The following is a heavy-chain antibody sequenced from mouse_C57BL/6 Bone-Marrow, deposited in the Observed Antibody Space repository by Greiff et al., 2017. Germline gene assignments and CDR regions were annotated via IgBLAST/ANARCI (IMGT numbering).Heavy chain of an antibody. CDR1: GYTFTSYW. V-gene: IGHV1-74*01. D-gene: IGHD2-4*01. J-gene: IGHJ1*03. CDR2: IHPSDSDT. CDR3: AIGELRRNWYFDV. Sequence: QVHVKQPGAELVKPGASVKVSCKASGYTFTSYWMHWVKQRPGQGLEWIGRIHPSDSDTNYNQKFKGKATLTVDTSSSTAYMQLSSLTSEDSAVYYCAIGELRRNWYFDVWGTGTTVTVSS.